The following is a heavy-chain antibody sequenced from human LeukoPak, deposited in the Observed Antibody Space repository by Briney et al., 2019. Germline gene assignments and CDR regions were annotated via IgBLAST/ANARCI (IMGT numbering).Heavy chain of an antibody. V-gene: IGHV4-31*03. CDR3: ARDLTTAGYYWD. D-gene: IGHD3-22*01. Sequence: SETLSLTCTVSGGSISSGGYFWTWIRQHPGKGLEWIGYIYNGGRTYYNPSLKNRITISLDASMNQFSLNVDSVTAADTAIYYCARDLTTAGYYWDWGQGTLVTVSS. J-gene: IGHJ4*02. CDR2: IYNGGRT. CDR1: GGSISSGGYF.